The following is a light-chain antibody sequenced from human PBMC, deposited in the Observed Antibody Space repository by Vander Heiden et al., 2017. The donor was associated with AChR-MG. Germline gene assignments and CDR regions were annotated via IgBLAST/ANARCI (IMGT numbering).Light chain of an antibody. CDR1: SSDVGRYHL. CDR2: EVS. J-gene: IGLJ3*02. Sequence: QSALTQPASVSGSPGPSITISCTGTSSDVGRYHLVSWYQQHPGKAPKLMIYEVSKRPSGVSNRCSGSKSGNTASLTSSGLQAEDEADYYCCAYAGSSTWVFGGGTKLTVL. V-gene: IGLV2-23*02. CDR3: CAYAGSSTWV.